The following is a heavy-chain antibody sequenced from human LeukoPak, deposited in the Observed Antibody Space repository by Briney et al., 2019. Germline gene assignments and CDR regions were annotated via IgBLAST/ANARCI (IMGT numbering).Heavy chain of an antibody. CDR2: IYYSGST. Sequence: SETLSLTCTVSGGSISSSSYYWGWIRQPPGKGLEWTGSIYYSGSTYYNPSLKSRVTISVDTSKNQFSLKLSSVTAADTAVYYCARDLRPYYYDSSGIFDYWGQGTLVTVSS. CDR3: ARDLRPYYYDSSGIFDY. CDR1: GGSISSSSYY. D-gene: IGHD3-22*01. V-gene: IGHV4-39*07. J-gene: IGHJ4*02.